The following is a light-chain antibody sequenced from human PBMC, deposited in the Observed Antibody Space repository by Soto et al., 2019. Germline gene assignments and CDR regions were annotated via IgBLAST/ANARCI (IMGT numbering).Light chain of an antibody. CDR1: SSDIGGYDY. V-gene: IGLV2-14*01. CDR2: EVT. J-gene: IGLJ1*01. CDR3: SSFTRSATLGV. Sequence: QSVLTQPASVSGSAGQSITITWTETSSDIGGYDYVSWYQHHPGEAPKLVIFEVTSRPSGVSSRFSGSKFGNTASLTISGLQPEDEGDYYCSSFTRSATLGVFGTGTKLTVL.